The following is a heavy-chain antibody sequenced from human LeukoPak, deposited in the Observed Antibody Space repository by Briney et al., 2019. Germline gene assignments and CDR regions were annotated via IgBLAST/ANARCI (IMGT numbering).Heavy chain of an antibody. Sequence: GGTLRLSCAASGFSFNSYGMSWVRQAPGKGLEWVSTISGSDGSTNYADSVKGRFTISRDNSKNTLYLQMNSLRAEDTAVYYCAKIAAADDYFDYWGQGTLVTVSS. CDR3: AKIAAADDYFDY. CDR1: GFSFNSYG. J-gene: IGHJ4*02. V-gene: IGHV3-23*01. CDR2: ISGSDGST. D-gene: IGHD6-13*01.